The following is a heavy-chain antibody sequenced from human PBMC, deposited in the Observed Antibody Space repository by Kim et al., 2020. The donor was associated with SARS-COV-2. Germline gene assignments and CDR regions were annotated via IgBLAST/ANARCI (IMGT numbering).Heavy chain of an antibody. V-gene: IGHV3-64*02. J-gene: IGHJ4*02. D-gene: IGHD6-19*01. CDR2: INSDGSNT. CDR1: GFTFSNYP. Sequence: GGSLRLSCAASGFTFSNYPMHWVRQAPGKGLEYVSAINSDGSNTYYAASVRGRFTISRDNSKNTLYLQMGSLRVEDMAVYYCARAEGSAWYSAYWGQGTLVTVSS. CDR3: ARAEGSAWYSAY.